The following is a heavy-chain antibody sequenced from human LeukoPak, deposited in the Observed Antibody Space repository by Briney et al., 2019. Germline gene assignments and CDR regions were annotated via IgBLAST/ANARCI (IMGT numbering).Heavy chain of an antibody. D-gene: IGHD3-10*01. CDR2: IYFGGST. J-gene: IGHJ6*02. CDR1: GGSINSGGYY. CDR3: ARVRGAGRDYSYGMDV. V-gene: IGHV4-31*03. Sequence: SETLSLTCNVSGGSINSGGYYWSRIRQHPGKGLEWIGYIYFGGSTDYNPSLKSRATISLDTSKNHFSLRLSSVTAADRAVYYCARVRGAGRDYSYGMDVWGQGTTVTVSS.